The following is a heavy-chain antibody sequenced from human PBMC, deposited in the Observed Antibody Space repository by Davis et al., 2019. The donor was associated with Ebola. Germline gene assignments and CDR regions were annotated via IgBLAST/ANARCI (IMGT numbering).Heavy chain of an antibody. J-gene: IGHJ5*02. V-gene: IGHV4-34*01. CDR2: INHSGST. CDR3: ARGRRCSSTSCYEGLIATRVRNWFDP. D-gene: IGHD2-2*01. Sequence: PSETLSLTCAVYGGSFSGYYWSWIRQPPGKGLEWIGEINHSGSTNYNPSLKSRVTISVDTSKNQFSLKLSSVTAADTAVYYCARGRRCSSTSCYEGLIATRVRNWFDPWGQGTLVTVSS. CDR1: GGSFSGYY.